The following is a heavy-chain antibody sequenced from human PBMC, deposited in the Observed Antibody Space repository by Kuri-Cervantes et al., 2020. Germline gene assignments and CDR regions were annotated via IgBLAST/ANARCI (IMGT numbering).Heavy chain of an antibody. CDR1: GFTFSSYS. CDR2: ISSSSSYI. J-gene: IGHJ6*02. CDR3: ALASDEVPVRYYYNGMDV. V-gene: IGHV3-21*01. Sequence: GESRKISCAASGFTFSSYSMNWIRQAPGKELEWVSSISSSSSYIYYADLVKGRFTISRDNSKNMLYLQMNSLRAEDTAVYYCALASDEVPVRYYYNGMDVWGQGTTVTVSS.